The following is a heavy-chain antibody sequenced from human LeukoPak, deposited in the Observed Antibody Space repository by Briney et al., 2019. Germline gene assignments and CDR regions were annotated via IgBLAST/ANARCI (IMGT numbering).Heavy chain of an antibody. Sequence: PSETLPLTCTVSGGSISRYYWSWIRQPPGKGLEWIGYIYYSGSTNYNPSLKSRVTISVDTSKNQFSLKLSSVTAADTAVYYCARGYSSANWFDPWGQGTLVTVSS. J-gene: IGHJ5*02. CDR2: IYYSGST. CDR1: GGSISRYY. D-gene: IGHD6-25*01. CDR3: ARGYSSANWFDP. V-gene: IGHV4-59*01.